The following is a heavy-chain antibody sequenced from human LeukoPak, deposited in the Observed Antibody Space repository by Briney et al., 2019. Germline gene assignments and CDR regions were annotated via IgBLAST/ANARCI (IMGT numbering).Heavy chain of an antibody. CDR2: MNPNSGNT. CDR3: ASLGSGGSSSYYFDY. V-gene: IGHV1-8*01. Sequence: ASVKVSCKASGYTFTSYDINWVRQATRQRLEWMGWMNPNSGNTGYAQKFQGRVTMTRNTSISTAYMELSSLRSEDTAVYYCASLGSGGSSSYYFDYWGQGTLVTVSS. D-gene: IGHD1-26*01. J-gene: IGHJ4*02. CDR1: GYTFTSYD.